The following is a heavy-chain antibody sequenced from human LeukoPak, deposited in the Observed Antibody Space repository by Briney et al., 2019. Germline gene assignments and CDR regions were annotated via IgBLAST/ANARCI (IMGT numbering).Heavy chain of an antibody. CDR3: ARIEGDYGVFVF. V-gene: IGHV1-69*05. J-gene: IGHJ4*02. CDR2: IIPVFGTP. Sequence: SVKVSCKASGYTFTGYYMHWVRQAPGQGLEWMGRIIPVFGTPHCAQKYQGRLTITTDEFASTVYMELSSLRSQDTAIYYCARIEGDYGVFVFWGQGTLVTVSS. CDR1: GYTFTGYY. D-gene: IGHD4-17*01.